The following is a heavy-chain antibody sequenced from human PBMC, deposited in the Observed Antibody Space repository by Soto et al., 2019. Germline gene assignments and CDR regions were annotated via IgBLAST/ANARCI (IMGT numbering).Heavy chain of an antibody. V-gene: IGHV1-18*01. CDR3: ARDRSTVIRSDYYYYGMDV. CDR1: GYTFTSYG. CDR2: ISAYNGNT. J-gene: IGHJ6*02. Sequence: QVQLVQSGAEVKKPGASVKVSCKASGYTFTSYGISWVRQAPGQGLEWMGWISAYNGNTNYAQKLQGRVTMTTDTSTSTAYMELRSLRSDDTAVYYCARDRSTVIRSDYYYYGMDVWGQGTTVTVSS. D-gene: IGHD4-17*01.